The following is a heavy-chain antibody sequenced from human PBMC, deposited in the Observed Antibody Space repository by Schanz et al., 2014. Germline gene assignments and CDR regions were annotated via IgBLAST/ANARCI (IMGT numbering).Heavy chain of an antibody. V-gene: IGHV3-11*01. Sequence: VQLLESGGGLVQPGGSLRLSCAASGFTFSGYAMSWVRQAPGKGLEWVSDISDSGDSTHYADSVKGRFTISRDNAKNSLYLQMNSLRVEDTAVYYCARDLISSGWYGWGQGTLVTVSS. CDR2: ISDSGDST. J-gene: IGHJ4*02. CDR3: ARDLISSGWYG. D-gene: IGHD6-19*01. CDR1: GFTFSGYA.